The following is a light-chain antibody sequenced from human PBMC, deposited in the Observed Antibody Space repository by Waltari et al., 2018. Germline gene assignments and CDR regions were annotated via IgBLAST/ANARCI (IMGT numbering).Light chain of an antibody. Sequence: QTVVTQEPSLSVSPGGTVTLTCSLNSGSLSSPSYASCYQHPPGQPPRTLVYNTNTRSSVVPDRFSCSSLGNKAALTITGAQADDESDYYCLLYMGSGIWVFGGGTKLTVL. V-gene: IGLV8-61*01. CDR2: NTN. CDR3: LLYMGSGIWV. J-gene: IGLJ3*02. CDR1: SGSLSSPSY.